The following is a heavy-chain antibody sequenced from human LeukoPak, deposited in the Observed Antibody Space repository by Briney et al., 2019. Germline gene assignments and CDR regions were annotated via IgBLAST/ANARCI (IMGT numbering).Heavy chain of an antibody. D-gene: IGHD4-23*01. J-gene: IGHJ4*02. CDR2: ISSSSSYI. CDR1: GFTFSSYS. Sequence: AGGSLRLSCAASGFTFSSYSMNWVRQAPGKGLEWVSSISSSSSYIYYADSVKGRFTISRDNAKNSLYLQMNSLRAEDTAVYYCARDQRPNGGNSGYGYWGQGTLVTVSS. V-gene: IGHV3-21*01. CDR3: ARDQRPNGGNSGYGY.